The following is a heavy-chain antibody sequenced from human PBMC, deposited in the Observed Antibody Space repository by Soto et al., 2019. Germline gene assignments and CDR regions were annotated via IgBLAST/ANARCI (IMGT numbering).Heavy chain of an antibody. D-gene: IGHD6-6*01. CDR2: IYYSGST. CDR1: GGSISSGGYY. CDR3: ARVTSIAAIGDFDY. J-gene: IGHJ4*02. Sequence: SETLSLTCTVSGGSISSGGYYWNWIRQHPGKGLEWIGYIYYSGSTYYNPSLKSRVTISVDTSKNQFSLKLSSVTAADTAVYYCARVTSIAAIGDFDYWGQGTLVTVSS. V-gene: IGHV4-31*03.